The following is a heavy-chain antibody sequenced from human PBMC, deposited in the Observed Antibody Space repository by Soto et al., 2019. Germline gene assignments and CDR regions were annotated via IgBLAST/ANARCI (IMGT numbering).Heavy chain of an antibody. CDR1: GFTFSSYG. D-gene: IGHD3-22*01. J-gene: IGHJ4*02. CDR2: ISYDGSIK. V-gene: IGHV3-30*18. CDR3: AKVPSSYYDSSGSPAY. Sequence: GGSLRLSCAASGFTFSSYGMHWVRQAPGKGLEWVAVISYDGSIKYYADSVKGRFTISRDNSKNTLYLQMNSLRAEDTAVYYCAKVPSSYYDSSGSPAYWGQGTLVTVSS.